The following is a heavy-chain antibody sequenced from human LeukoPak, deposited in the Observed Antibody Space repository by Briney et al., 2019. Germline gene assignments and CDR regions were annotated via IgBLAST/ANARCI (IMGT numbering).Heavy chain of an antibody. J-gene: IGHJ6*02. V-gene: IGHV3-11*01. Sequence: GGSLRLSCAASGFTFSDYYMSWVRQAPGKGLEWVSYISSSGSTIYYADSVKGRFTISRDKAKNSLYLQMNSLRAEDTAVYYCARGDYYGSGTSLMDVWGQGTTVTVSS. D-gene: IGHD3-10*01. CDR2: ISSSGSTI. CDR1: GFTFSDYY. CDR3: ARGDYYGSGTSLMDV.